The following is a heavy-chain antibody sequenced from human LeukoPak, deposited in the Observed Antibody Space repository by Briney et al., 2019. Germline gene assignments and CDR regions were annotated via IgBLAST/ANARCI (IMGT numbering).Heavy chain of an antibody. V-gene: IGHV3-48*01. CDR3: ARERTTVTTFFFDY. Sequence: GGSLRLSCAASGFTFSSYEMNWVRQAPGKGLEWVSYISSSSSTIYYADSVKGRFTISRDNAKNSLYLQMNSLRAEDTAVYYCARERTTVTTFFFDYWGQGTLVTVSS. J-gene: IGHJ4*02. CDR2: ISSSSSTI. D-gene: IGHD4-17*01. CDR1: GFTFSSYE.